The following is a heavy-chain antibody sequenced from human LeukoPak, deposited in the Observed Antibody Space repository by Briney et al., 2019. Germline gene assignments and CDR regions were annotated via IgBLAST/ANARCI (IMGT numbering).Heavy chain of an antibody. Sequence: PGGSLRLSCAASGFTFSGFSMSWVRQSPTKGLEWVANIKQDGSERYYVDSVKGRFTISRDNAKNSLSLQMNNLRVEDTAVYYCARGRGPYGWFDPWGQGTLVTVSS. CDR1: GFTFSGFS. D-gene: IGHD3-10*01. V-gene: IGHV3-7*01. CDR2: IKQDGSER. J-gene: IGHJ5*02. CDR3: ARGRGPYGWFDP.